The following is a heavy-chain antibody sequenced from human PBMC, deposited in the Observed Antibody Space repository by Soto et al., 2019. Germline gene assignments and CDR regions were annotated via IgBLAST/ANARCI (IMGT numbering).Heavy chain of an antibody. D-gene: IGHD3-9*01. CDR2: IYYSGST. V-gene: IGHV4-31*03. Sequence: PSETLSLTCTFSCGSISSGGYYWSWIRQHPGKGLEWIGYIYYSGSTYYNPSLKSRVTISVDTSKNQFSLKLSSVTAADTAVYYCARSPKRGDILTGYSPFDYWGQGTLVTVSS. J-gene: IGHJ4*02. CDR1: CGSISSGGYY. CDR3: ARSPKRGDILTGYSPFDY.